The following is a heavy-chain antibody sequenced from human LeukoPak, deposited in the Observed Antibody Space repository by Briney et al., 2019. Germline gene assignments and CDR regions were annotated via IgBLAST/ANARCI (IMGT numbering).Heavy chain of an antibody. Sequence: PSGTLSLTCTVSGGSISSSSYYWGWIRQPPGKGLEWIGSIYYSGSTYYNPSLKSRVTISVDTSKNQFSLKLSSVTAADTAVYYCARDHYYASGGPNNWFDPWGQGTLVTVSS. J-gene: IGHJ5*02. CDR3: ARDHYYASGGPNNWFDP. V-gene: IGHV4-39*07. D-gene: IGHD3-10*01. CDR2: IYYSGST. CDR1: GGSISSSSYY.